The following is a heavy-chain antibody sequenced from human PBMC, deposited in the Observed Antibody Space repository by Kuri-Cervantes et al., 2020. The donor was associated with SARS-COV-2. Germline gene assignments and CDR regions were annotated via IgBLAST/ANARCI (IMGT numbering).Heavy chain of an antibody. CDR1: GYSLASYW. CDR2: IYPGDSDT. J-gene: IGHJ6*02. CDR3: ARRIDYGDWDGMDV. V-gene: IGHV5-51*01. Sequence: KVSCKGSGYSLASYWICWVRQMPGKGLERMGIIYPGDSDTRYSPSFQGQVTISADKSISTAYLQWSSLKASDTAMYYCARRIDYGDWDGMDVWGQGTTVTVSS. D-gene: IGHD4-17*01.